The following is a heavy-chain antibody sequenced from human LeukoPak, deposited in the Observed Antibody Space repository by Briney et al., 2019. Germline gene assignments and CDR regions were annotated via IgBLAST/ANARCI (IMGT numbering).Heavy chain of an antibody. CDR1: GFTFSSYA. CDR3: AKDLDYYGSGSSSFDY. CDR2: ISGSGGST. J-gene: IGHJ4*01. D-gene: IGHD3-10*01. Sequence: GGSLRLSCAASGFTFSSYAMSWVRQAPGKGLEWVSAISGSGGSTYYADSVKGRFTISRDTSKNPLYLQMNSLRAEDTAVYYCAKDLDYYGSGSSSFDYWGHGTLVTVSS. V-gene: IGHV3-23*01.